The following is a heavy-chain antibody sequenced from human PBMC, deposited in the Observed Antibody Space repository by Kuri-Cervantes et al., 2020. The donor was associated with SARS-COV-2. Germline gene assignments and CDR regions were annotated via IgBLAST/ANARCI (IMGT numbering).Heavy chain of an antibody. CDR3: ARGESDIATTGTRFRLAEYFQH. V-gene: IGHV1-2*02. J-gene: IGHJ1*01. CDR1: GYTFTGYY. CDR2: INPNSGGT. D-gene: IGHD6-13*01. Sequence: ASVKVSCKASGYTFTGYYMHWVRQAPGQGLEWMGWINPNSGGTNYAQTFQGRVTMTRDTSISTAYMELSSLRSDDTAVYYCARGESDIATTGTRFRLAEYFQHWGQGTLVTVSS.